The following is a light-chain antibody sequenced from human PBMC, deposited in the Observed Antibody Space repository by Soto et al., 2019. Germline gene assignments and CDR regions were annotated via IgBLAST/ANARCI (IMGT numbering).Light chain of an antibody. J-gene: IGKJ1*01. CDR1: QSISSW. CDR2: KAS. CDR3: QQYNSYRT. V-gene: IGKV1-5*03. Sequence: DIQMTQSPSTLSASVGDRVTITCRASQSISSWLAWYQQKPGKAPKLLIYKASSLESGVPSRFSGSGSGTAFTLTISSLQPDDFATYYCQQYNSYRTLGQGTKVDIK.